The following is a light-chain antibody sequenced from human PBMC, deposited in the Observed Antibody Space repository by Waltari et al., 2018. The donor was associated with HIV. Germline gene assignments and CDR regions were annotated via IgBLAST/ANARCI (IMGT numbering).Light chain of an antibody. CDR3: LSFDRLSALPI. Sequence: QSALTQPPSLSGAPGQRVTISCTGLRTTNFGTTYDVHWYQVLPGTGPRLIIPTYPPPPPGCPCPLSALQSWHLAFPALTGLQAEDEADYYCLSFDRLSALPIFGGGTKVTV. CDR1: RTTNFGTTYD. CDR2: TYP. J-gene: IGLJ2*01. V-gene: IGLV1-40*01.